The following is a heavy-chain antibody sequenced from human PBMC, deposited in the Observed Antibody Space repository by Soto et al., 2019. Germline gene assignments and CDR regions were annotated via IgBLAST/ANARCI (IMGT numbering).Heavy chain of an antibody. CDR2: IYYSGST. D-gene: IGHD3-16*01. CDR3: ARHWGFWADF. Sequence: SETLSLTCTVSGGSIRSYYWSWIRQPPGKGLEWIGYIYYSGSTNYNPSLKSRVTISVDTSKNQFSLKLSSVTAADTAVYYCARHWGFWADFWGQGTLVTVSS. V-gene: IGHV4-59*08. J-gene: IGHJ4*02. CDR1: GGSIRSYY.